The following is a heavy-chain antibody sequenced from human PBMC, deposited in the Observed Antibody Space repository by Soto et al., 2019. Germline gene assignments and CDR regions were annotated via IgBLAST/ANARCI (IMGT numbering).Heavy chain of an antibody. Sequence: GGSLRLSCAASGFTFSNAWMSWVRQAPGKGLEWVGRIKSKTDGGTTDYAAPVKGRFTISRDDSKNTLYLQMNSLKTEDTAVYYCTTSYYGDYVYYYYYYYMDVWGKGTTVTVSS. J-gene: IGHJ6*03. D-gene: IGHD4-17*01. CDR1: GFTFSNAW. V-gene: IGHV3-15*01. CDR3: TTSYYGDYVYYYYYYYMDV. CDR2: IKSKTDGGTT.